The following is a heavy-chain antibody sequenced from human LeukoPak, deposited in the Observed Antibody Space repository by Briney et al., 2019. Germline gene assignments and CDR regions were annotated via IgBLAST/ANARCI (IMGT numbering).Heavy chain of an antibody. D-gene: IGHD7-27*01. CDR3: TRGHWGLQS. J-gene: IGHJ5*02. CDR1: GASVTDYY. V-gene: IGHV4-59*02. Sequence: SETLSLTCAVAGASVTDYYWSWIRQSPGKGLESISYIHHSGNSDYNPSLRSRVTTSLDTSKNQFSLNLISVTAADTAVYYCTRGHWGLQSWSQGTLVTVSS. CDR2: IHHSGNS.